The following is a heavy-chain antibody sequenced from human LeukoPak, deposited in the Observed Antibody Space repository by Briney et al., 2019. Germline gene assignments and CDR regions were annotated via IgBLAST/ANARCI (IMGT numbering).Heavy chain of an antibody. D-gene: IGHD2-21*02. J-gene: IGHJ4*02. CDR3: ARDSTGDLDY. Sequence: GGSLRLSCAASGFTFDDYGMSWVRQAPGKGLEWVSGINWNGGSTGYADSVKGRFTISRDNAKNSLYLQMNSLRVDDTALYYCARDSTGDLDYWGQGTLVAVSS. CDR1: GFTFDDYG. V-gene: IGHV3-20*04. CDR2: INWNGGST.